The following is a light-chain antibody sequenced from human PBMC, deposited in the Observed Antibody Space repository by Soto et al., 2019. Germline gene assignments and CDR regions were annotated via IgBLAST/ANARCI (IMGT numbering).Light chain of an antibody. CDR2: GAS. CDR3: EQYNNWPPVT. V-gene: IGKV3-15*01. Sequence: EIVMTQSPATLSVSPGERATLSCRASQSVSGNLAWYQQKPGQAPRLLIYGASTRATGIPARFRGSGSGTEFTLTISSLQSEAFAVYYCEQYNNWPPVTFGGGTKVEIK. CDR1: QSVSGN. J-gene: IGKJ4*01.